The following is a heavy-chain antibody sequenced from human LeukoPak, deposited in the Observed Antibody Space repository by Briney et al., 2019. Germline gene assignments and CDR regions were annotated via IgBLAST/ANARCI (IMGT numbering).Heavy chain of an antibody. CDR2: ISSSSSTT. V-gene: IGHV3-48*02. CDR1: GFTFSSHR. CDR3: ARGRDGTFDI. J-gene: IGHJ3*02. Sequence: PGGSLRLSCAAFGFTFSSHRMHWVRQAPGQGLEWISYISSSSSTTYYADPVKGRFTISRDNAKNSLYLQMNSLRDEDTAVYYCARGRDGTFDIWGRGTMVTVSS.